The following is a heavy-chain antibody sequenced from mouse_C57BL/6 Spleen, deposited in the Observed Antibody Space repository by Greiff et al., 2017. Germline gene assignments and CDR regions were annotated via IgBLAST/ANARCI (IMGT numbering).Heavy chain of an antibody. CDR1: GFTFSDYG. V-gene: IGHV5-15*04. Sequence: EVKVEESGGGLVQPGGSLKLSCAASGFTFSDYGMAWVRQAPRKGPEWVAFISNLAYSIYYADTVTGRFTISRENAKNTLYLEMSSLRSEDTAMYYCARELLRGCFDVWGTGTTVTVSS. D-gene: IGHD1-1*01. CDR2: ISNLAYSI. J-gene: IGHJ1*03. CDR3: ARELLRGCFDV.